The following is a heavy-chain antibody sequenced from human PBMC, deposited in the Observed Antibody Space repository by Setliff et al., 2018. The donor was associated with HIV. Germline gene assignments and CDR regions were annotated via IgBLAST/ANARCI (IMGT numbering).Heavy chain of an antibody. CDR2: ISIGGVNL. CDR3: ANYFRGSARYYFEY. V-gene: IGHV3-23*03. J-gene: IGHJ4*02. Sequence: LRLSCAASGFTFNTYAMAWVRQAPGKGLEWVSVISIGGVNLYYADSVKGRFSVSRDDSKNTLYLQMNSLRAEDTAVYYCANYFRGSARYYFEYWGQGTPVTVSS. CDR1: GFTFNTYA. D-gene: IGHD3-16*02.